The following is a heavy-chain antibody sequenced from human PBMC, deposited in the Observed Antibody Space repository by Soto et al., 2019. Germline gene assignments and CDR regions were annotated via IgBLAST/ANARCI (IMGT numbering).Heavy chain of an antibody. J-gene: IGHJ5*02. CDR3: AKSGYCSSTSCYAGLRWFDP. Sequence: GGSLRLSCAASGFTFSSYAMSWVRQAPGKGLEWVSAISGSGGSTYYADSVKGRFTISRDNSKNTLYLQMNSLRAEDTAVYYYAKSGYCSSTSCYAGLRWFDPWGQGTLVTVSS. CDR2: ISGSGGST. V-gene: IGHV3-23*01. CDR1: GFTFSSYA. D-gene: IGHD2-2*01.